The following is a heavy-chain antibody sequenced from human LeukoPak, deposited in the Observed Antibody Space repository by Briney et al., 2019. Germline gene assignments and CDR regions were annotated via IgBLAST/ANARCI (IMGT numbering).Heavy chain of an antibody. D-gene: IGHD3-3*01. CDR2: ISSSSSYI. CDR1: GFTFSSYS. CDR3: ARYNFYSDYYTRNFDH. J-gene: IGHJ4*02. Sequence: GGSLRLSCAASGFTFSSYSMNWVRQAPGKGLEWVSSISSSSSYIYYADSVKGRFTISRDNAKKSLYLQMDDLRAEDTALYYCARYNFYSDYYTRNFDHWGQGTLVTVSS. V-gene: IGHV3-21*04.